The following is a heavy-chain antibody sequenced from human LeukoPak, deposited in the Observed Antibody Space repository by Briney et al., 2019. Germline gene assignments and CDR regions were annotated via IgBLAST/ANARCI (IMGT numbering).Heavy chain of an antibody. CDR1: GFDFSNHP. V-gene: IGHV3-23*01. CDR2: ISGNGNT. D-gene: IGHD6-6*01. J-gene: IGHJ4*02. CDR3: QLATDC. Sequence: GVLRLFCAASGFDFSNHPMSWVRQAPGKGLEWLSTISGNGNTYYADSVKGRFTTSRDNSKNMLSVQMNSLTAGDTATYYCQLATDCWGQGTLVTVSS.